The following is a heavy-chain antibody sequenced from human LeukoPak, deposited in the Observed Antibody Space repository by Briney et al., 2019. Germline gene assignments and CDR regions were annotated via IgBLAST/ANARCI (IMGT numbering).Heavy chain of an antibody. J-gene: IGHJ3*02. D-gene: IGHD2-15*01. Sequence: PSQTLSLTCTVSGASISSGHYYWRWIRQPPGKGLEWVGYIYYSGTTYYTPSLKSRLTISVDTSKNHLSLKLTSVTAADTAVYYCSRGVGGYCTAGNCWIDAFDIWDQGTMVTVSS. CDR1: GASISSGHYY. CDR3: SRGVGGYCTAGNCWIDAFDI. CDR2: IYYSGTT. V-gene: IGHV4-30-4*01.